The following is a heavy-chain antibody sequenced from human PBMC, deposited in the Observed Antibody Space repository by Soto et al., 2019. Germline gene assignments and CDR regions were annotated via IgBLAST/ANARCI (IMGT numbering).Heavy chain of an antibody. Sequence: QVQLVESGGGVVQPGRSLRLSCAASGFTFSSYGMHWVRQAPGKGLEWVALISYDGSNKYYADSVEGRFTISRDNSKNTLYRQMNSQRTEDTSVYYCAKAVYSSGNFYAFDYWGQGTPVTVSS. CDR1: GFTFSSYG. J-gene: IGHJ4*02. CDR2: ISYDGSNK. V-gene: IGHV3-30*18. CDR3: AKAVYSSGNFYAFDY. D-gene: IGHD1-7*01.